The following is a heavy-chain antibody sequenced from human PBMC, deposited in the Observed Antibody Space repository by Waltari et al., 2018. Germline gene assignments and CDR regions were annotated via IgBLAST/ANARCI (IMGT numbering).Heavy chain of an antibody. J-gene: IGHJ4*02. V-gene: IGHV5-51*03. D-gene: IGHD3-22*01. Sequence: EVQLVQSGAEVKKPGESLKISCKGSGYSFTSYWIGWVRQVPGKGLEWMGMIYAGDSDTRYAPSFQGQVTISADKSISTAYLQWSSLKASDTAMYYCARLALSNYYDSSGYYDYWGQGTLVTVSS. CDR2: IYAGDSDT. CDR3: ARLALSNYYDSSGYYDY. CDR1: GYSFTSYW.